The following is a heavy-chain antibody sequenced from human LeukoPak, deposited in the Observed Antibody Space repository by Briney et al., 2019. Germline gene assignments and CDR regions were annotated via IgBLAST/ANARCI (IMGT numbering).Heavy chain of an antibody. CDR2: IYHSGST. J-gene: IGHJ3*02. CDR1: GYSITSGYY. D-gene: IGHD5-24*01. V-gene: IGHV4-38-2*02. CDR3: ARQTEMGGAFDM. Sequence: PSETLSLTCTVSGYSITSGYYWGWIRQPPGKGLEWIQTIYHSGSTYYNPSLKSRVTISVDTSKNQFSLNLNSVTAADTAVYYCARQTEMGGAFDMWGQGTMVTVSS.